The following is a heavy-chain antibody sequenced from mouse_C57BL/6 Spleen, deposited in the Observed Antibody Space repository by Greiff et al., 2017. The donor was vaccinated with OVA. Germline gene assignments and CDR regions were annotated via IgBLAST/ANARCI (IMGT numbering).Heavy chain of an antibody. CDR1: GFTFSSYA. J-gene: IGHJ3*01. CDR3: AIALSGFAY. V-gene: IGHV5-4*03. CDR2: ISDGGSYT. Sequence: EVKLVESGGGLVKPGGSLKLSCAASGFTFSSYAMSWVRQTPEKRLEWVATISDGGSYTYYPDNVKGRFTISRDNAKNNLYLQMSHLKSEDTAMYYCAIALSGFAYWGQGTLVTVSA. D-gene: IGHD1-3*01.